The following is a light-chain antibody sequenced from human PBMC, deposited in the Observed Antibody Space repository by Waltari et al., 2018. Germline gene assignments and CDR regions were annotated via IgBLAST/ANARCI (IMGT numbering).Light chain of an antibody. CDR1: QSLLHSNGYNY. V-gene: IGKV2-28*01. Sequence: DIVMTQSPLSLPVTPGEPASISCRSSQSLLHSNGYNYLDWYLQKPGQSPQLLISLGSNRASGVPDRFSGSGSGTDFTLKISRVVAEDVGVYYCMQALQTPWTFGQGTKVEIK. CDR3: MQALQTPWT. CDR2: LGS. J-gene: IGKJ1*01.